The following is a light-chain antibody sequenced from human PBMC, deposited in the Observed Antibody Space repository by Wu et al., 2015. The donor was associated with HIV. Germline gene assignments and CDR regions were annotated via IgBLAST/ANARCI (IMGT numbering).Light chain of an antibody. V-gene: IGKV3-20*01. J-gene: IGKJ5*01. CDR2: AAS. CDR3: QQYGGSPPVT. CDR1: QTVSSSY. Sequence: EIVLTQSPGTLSLSPGERAALSCRASQTVSSSYVAWYQQKPGQAPRLFIYAASNRAAGIPDRFNGSGSGTDFILTISGLEPEDSAVYFCQQYGGSPPVTFGQGTRLEIK.